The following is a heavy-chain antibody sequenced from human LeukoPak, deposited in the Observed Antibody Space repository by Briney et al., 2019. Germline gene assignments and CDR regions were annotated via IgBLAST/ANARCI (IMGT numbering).Heavy chain of an antibody. Sequence: ASVKVSCKASGYTFTRYGISWVRQAPGQGLEWMGWIDAKNGKTNYAQKFQGRVTMTTDTSTSTAYMELRSLRSDDTAVYYCASVSSGWHMGYDYWGQGTLVTVSS. CDR2: IDAKNGKT. J-gene: IGHJ4*02. V-gene: IGHV1-18*01. CDR1: GYTFTRYG. CDR3: ASVSSGWHMGYDY. D-gene: IGHD6-19*01.